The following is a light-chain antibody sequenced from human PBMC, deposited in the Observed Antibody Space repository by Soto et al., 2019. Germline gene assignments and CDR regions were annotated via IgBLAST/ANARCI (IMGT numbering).Light chain of an antibody. CDR3: QHYISYSEA. CDR2: KAS. V-gene: IGKV1-5*03. Sequence: DIQMTQSPSTLSGSVGDRVTITCRASQTISSWLAWYQQKPGKAPKLLIYKASTLKSGVPSRVSGSGSGTEFTLTISSLQPDDFATYYCQHYISYSEAFGKETNVEL. J-gene: IGKJ1*01. CDR1: QTISSW.